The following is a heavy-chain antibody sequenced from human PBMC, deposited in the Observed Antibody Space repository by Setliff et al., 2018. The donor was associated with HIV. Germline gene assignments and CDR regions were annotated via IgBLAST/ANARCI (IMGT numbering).Heavy chain of an antibody. CDR1: GYTFSDYY. CDR3: ARQLSNSLES. D-gene: IGHD1-1*01. V-gene: IGHV1-2*02. J-gene: IGHJ4*02. Sequence: ASVKVSCKTSGYTFSDYYMHWVRQAPGQGLEWMGWINPKSGDTKYAQKFQGRVTMTRDTSINTAYMEFSSLRSDDTAVYYCARQLSNSLESWGQGTLVTVSS. CDR2: INPKSGDT.